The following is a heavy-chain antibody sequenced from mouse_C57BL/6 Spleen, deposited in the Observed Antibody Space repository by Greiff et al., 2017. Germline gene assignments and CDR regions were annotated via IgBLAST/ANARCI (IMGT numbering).Heavy chain of an antibody. CDR2: IDPETGGT. J-gene: IGHJ3*01. D-gene: IGHD3-2*02. CDR1: GYTFTDYE. CDR3: TRPAQATRAWFAY. V-gene: IGHV1-15*01. Sequence: VQLQQSGAELVRPGASVTLSCKASGYTFTDYEMHWVKQTPVHGLEWIGAIDPETGGTAYNQKFKGKAILTADKSSRTAYMELRSLTSEDSAVYYCTRPAQATRAWFAYWGEGSLGTVSA.